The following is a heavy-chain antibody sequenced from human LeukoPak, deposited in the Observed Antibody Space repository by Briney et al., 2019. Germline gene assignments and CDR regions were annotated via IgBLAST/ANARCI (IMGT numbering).Heavy chain of an antibody. CDR2: INPNSGGT. CDR1: GYTFTGYY. D-gene: IGHD3-22*01. Sequence: ASVTVSCKASGYTFTGYYMHWVRQAPGQGLEWMGWINPNSGGTNYAQKFQGRVTMTRDTSISTAYMELSRLRSDDTAVYYCARVYYYDSSGYDFDYWGQGTLVTVS. J-gene: IGHJ4*02. CDR3: ARVYYYDSSGYDFDY. V-gene: IGHV1-2*02.